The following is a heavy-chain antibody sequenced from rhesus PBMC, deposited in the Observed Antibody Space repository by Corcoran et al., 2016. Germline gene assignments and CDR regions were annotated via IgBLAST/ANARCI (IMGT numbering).Heavy chain of an antibody. CDR3: ARDGIRFDY. V-gene: IGHV4-80*01. D-gene: IGHD1-44*01. Sequence: QVQLQESGPGLVKPSETLSLTCTVSGASISSYWWSWIRQPPGKGLEWIVENNGNSGSTNYNSSLKSRVTISKDASKNQFSLKLSSVTAADTAVYYCARDGIRFDYWGQGVLVTVSS. CDR1: GASISSYW. J-gene: IGHJ4*01. CDR2: NNGNSGST.